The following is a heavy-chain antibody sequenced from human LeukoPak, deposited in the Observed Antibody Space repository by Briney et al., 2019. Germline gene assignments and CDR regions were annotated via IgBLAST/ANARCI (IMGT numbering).Heavy chain of an antibody. CDR2: IWYDGSNK. J-gene: IGHJ4*02. Sequence: PGGSLRLSCAASGFTFSSYGMHWVRQAPGKGLEWVAVIWYDGSNKYYADSVKGRFTISRDNSKNTLYLQMNSLRAEDTAVYYCARDIGSGEADYWGQGTLVTVSS. D-gene: IGHD3-16*01. CDR1: GFTFSSYG. CDR3: ARDIGSGEADY. V-gene: IGHV3-33*01.